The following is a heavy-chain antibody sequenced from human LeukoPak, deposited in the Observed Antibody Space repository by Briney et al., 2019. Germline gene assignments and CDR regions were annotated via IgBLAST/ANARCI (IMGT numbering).Heavy chain of an antibody. D-gene: IGHD3-3*01. V-gene: IGHV1-69*06. CDR1: GGTFSSYA. Sequence: SVKVSCKASGGTFSSYAISWVRQAPGQGLEWMGGIIPIFGTANYAQKFQGRVTITADKSTSTAYMELSSLRSEDTAVYYCARVLGAADFEDYWGQGTLVTVSS. J-gene: IGHJ4*02. CDR3: ARVLGAADFEDY. CDR2: IIPIFGTA.